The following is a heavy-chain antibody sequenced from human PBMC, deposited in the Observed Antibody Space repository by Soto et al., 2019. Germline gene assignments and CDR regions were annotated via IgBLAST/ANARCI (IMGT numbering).Heavy chain of an antibody. CDR3: ARQQENWNDGVRRRYYFDY. CDR2: IYYSGST. D-gene: IGHD1-1*01. Sequence: QLQLQESGPGLVKPSETLSLTCTVSGGSISSSSYYWGWIRQPPGKGLEWIGSIYYSGSTYYNPSLKSRVTISEDTSKNQFSMKLSSVTAADTAVYYCARQQENWNDGVRRRYYFDYWGQGTLVTVSS. V-gene: IGHV4-39*01. CDR1: GGSISSSSYY. J-gene: IGHJ4*02.